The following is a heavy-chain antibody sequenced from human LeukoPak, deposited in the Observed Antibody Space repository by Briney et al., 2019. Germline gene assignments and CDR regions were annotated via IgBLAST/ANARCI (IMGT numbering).Heavy chain of an antibody. D-gene: IGHD5-18*01. Sequence: ASVKVSCKTSGYTFTNNAINWVRQAPGQGREGRGWINTNTGNPSYAQGFFTGRYVFSLDTSASTAYLQINGLKADDTAVYYCGRDPKLGIRGYTYGYIDHWGQGTLPTVAS. CDR2: INTNTGNP. J-gene: IGHJ4*02. CDR3: GRDPKLGIRGYTYGYIDH. CDR1: GYTFTNNA. V-gene: IGHV7-4-1*02.